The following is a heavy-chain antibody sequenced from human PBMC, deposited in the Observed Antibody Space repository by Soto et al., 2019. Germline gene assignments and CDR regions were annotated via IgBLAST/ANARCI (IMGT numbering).Heavy chain of an antibody. CDR1: GYTFTSYD. J-gene: IGHJ6*03. Sequence: ASVKVSCKASGYTFTSYDINWVRQATGQGLEWMGWMNPNSGNTGYAQKFQGRVTMTRNTSISTAYMELSSLRSEDTAVYYCARATRGSSTSVNYYYYMDVWGKGTTVTVSS. CDR2: MNPNSGNT. V-gene: IGHV1-8*01. CDR3: ARATRGSSTSVNYYYYMDV. D-gene: IGHD2-2*01.